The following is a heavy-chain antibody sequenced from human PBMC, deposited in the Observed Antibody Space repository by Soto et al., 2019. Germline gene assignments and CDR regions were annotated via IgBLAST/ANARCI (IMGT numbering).Heavy chain of an antibody. V-gene: IGHV1-2*04. J-gene: IGHJ6*02. CDR1: GYTFTGYY. Sequence: ASVKVSCKASGYTFTGYYMHWVRQAPGQGLEWMGWINPNSGGTNYAQKFQGWVTMTRDTSISTAYMELSRLRSDDTAVYYCASSIAAAGSFYYGMDVWGQGTTVTVSS. CDR3: ASSIAAAGSFYYGMDV. D-gene: IGHD6-13*01. CDR2: INPNSGGT.